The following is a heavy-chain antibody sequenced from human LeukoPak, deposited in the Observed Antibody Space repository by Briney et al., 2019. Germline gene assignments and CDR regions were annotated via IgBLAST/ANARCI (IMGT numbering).Heavy chain of an antibody. D-gene: IGHD2-15*01. Sequence: ASVKVSRKASAYTFTCNAINRVRQATGQGLEWMGWMNPNSGNTGYAQKFQGRVTMTRNTSITTAYMELSSLRSEDTAVYYCAREEVVAAYDYWGQGTLVTVSS. CDR1: AYTFTCNA. J-gene: IGHJ4*02. V-gene: IGHV1-8*01. CDR3: AREEVVAAYDY. CDR2: MNPNSGNT.